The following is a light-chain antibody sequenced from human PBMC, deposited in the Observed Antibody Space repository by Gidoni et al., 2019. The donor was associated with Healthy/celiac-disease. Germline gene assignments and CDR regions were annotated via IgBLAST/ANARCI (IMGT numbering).Light chain of an antibody. CDR1: ALPKQY. Sequence: SSELTQPPSVSVPPGQTARITCSGDALPKQYAYWYQQKPGQAPVLVLYKDSERPSGIPERFSGSSSGTTVTLTISRVEAEDEADYYCQAADSSGTYVVFGGGTKLTVL. CDR2: KDS. V-gene: IGLV3-25*03. CDR3: QAADSSGTYVV. J-gene: IGLJ2*01.